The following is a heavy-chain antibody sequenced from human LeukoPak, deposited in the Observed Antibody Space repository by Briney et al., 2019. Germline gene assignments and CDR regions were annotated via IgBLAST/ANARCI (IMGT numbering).Heavy chain of an antibody. CDR3: ARDQVGASRGAFDI. V-gene: IGHV1-69*05. J-gene: IGHJ3*02. CDR1: GGTFSSYA. CDR2: IIPIFGTA. Sequence: SVKDSCKASGGTFSSYAISWVRQAPGQGLEWMGGIIPIFGTANYAQKFQGRVTITTDETTSTAYMELSSLRSEDAAVYYGARDQVGASRGAFDIWGQGTMVTVSS. D-gene: IGHD1-26*01.